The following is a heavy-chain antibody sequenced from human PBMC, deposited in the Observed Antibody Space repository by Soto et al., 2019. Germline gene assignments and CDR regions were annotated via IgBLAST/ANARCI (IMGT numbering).Heavy chain of an antibody. V-gene: IGHV3-66*01. CDR1: GFTVSSKY. Sequence: EVQLVESGGGLVQPGGSLRLSCAASGFTVSSKYMTCVRQAPGQGLEWVSLIQSCGTTYYADSVKGRFTISRDTSETTRHLQMASLRVEDTAVYYCARDDVLGDGGRCYGIPLDVWVKGTTVTVSS. D-gene: IGHD2-15*01. CDR2: IQSCGTT. CDR3: ARDDVLGDGGRCYGIPLDV. J-gene: IGHJ6*04.